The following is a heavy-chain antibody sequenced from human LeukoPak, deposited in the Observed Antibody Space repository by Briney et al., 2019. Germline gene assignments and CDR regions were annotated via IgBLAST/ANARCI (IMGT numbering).Heavy chain of an antibody. D-gene: IGHD6-19*01. Sequence: GGSLRLSCAASRFTFSSYGMHWVRQTPGKGLEWVAIISYDGSNKYYADSVKGRFTISRDNSKNTLYLQMNSLRAEDTAVYYCAKDGWGVAGTLRGSYYYYMDVWGKGTTVTVSS. CDR3: AKDGWGVAGTLRGSYYYYMDV. V-gene: IGHV3-30*18. CDR2: ISYDGSNK. J-gene: IGHJ6*03. CDR1: RFTFSSYG.